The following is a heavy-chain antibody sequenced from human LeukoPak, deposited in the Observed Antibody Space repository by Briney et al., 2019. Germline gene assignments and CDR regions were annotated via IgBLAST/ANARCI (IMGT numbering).Heavy chain of an antibody. CDR3: AAGDTAMVTLAFDI. CDR2: MNPNSGNT. J-gene: IGHJ3*02. CDR1: GYTFTSYD. Sequence: ASVKVSCKASGYTFTSYDINWVRQATGQGLEWMGWMNPNSGNTGYAQKFQGRVTMTRNTSISTAYMELSSLRSEDTAVYYCAAGDTAMVTLAFDIRGQGTMVTVSS. V-gene: IGHV1-8*01. D-gene: IGHD5-18*01.